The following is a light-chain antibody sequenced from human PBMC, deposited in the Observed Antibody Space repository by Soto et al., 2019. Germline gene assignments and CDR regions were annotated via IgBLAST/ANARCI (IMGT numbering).Light chain of an antibody. CDR1: QIISTW. V-gene: IGKV1-5*03. CDR2: RAS. CDR3: QQYNSYPWT. Sequence: DIKMTQSPSTLSASVGDRVTIACRASQIISTWLAWYQQKPGKAPKLLIYRASSLESGVPSRFSGSGSGTEFTLTISSLQPDDFATYYCQQYNSYPWTFGQGTKVEIK. J-gene: IGKJ1*01.